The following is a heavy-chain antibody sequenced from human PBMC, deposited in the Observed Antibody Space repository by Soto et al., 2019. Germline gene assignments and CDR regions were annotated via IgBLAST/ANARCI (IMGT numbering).Heavy chain of an antibody. CDR3: ASLYCSGGSCYSDYYYYGMDV. D-gene: IGHD2-15*01. J-gene: IGHJ6*02. V-gene: IGHV3-30-3*01. CDR2: ISYDGSNK. CDR1: GFTFSSYA. Sequence: QVQLVESGGGVVQPGRSLRLSCAASGFTFSSYAMHWVRQAPGKRLEWVAVISYDGSNKYYADSVKGRFTISRDNSKNTLYLQMNSLRAEDTAVYYCASLYCSGGSCYSDYYYYGMDVWGQGTTVTVSS.